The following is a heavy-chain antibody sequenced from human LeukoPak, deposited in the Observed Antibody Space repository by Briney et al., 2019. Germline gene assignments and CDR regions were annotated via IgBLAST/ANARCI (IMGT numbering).Heavy chain of an antibody. CDR2: IYYSGST. J-gene: IGHJ5*02. Sequence: SETLSLTCTVSGGSISSYYWSWIRQPPGKGLEWIGYIYYSGSTKYNPSLKSRLTISVDTSKNQLSLRLTSVTAADTAVYYCARNSVGELSWFDPWGQGTLVTVSS. CDR1: GGSISSYY. V-gene: IGHV4-59*01. CDR3: ARNSVGELSWFDP. D-gene: IGHD3-10*01.